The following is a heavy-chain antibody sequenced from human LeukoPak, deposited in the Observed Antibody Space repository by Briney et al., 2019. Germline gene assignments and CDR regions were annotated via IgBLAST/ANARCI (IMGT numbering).Heavy chain of an antibody. Sequence: GGSLRLSCVASGFAFSDDSMNWVRQPPGKGLEWVSPISSTSKYIYYADSVKGRFTISRDNAKNSLYLQMNNLRVEDTAVYYCAAGRGWLIDYWGQGTLVTASS. CDR3: AAGRGWLIDY. CDR2: ISSTSKYI. D-gene: IGHD3-22*01. CDR1: GFAFSDDS. V-gene: IGHV3-21*01. J-gene: IGHJ4*02.